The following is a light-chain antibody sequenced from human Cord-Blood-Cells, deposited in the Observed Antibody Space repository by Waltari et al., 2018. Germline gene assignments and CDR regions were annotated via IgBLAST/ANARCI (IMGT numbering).Light chain of an antibody. V-gene: IGLV1-40*01. Sequence: QSVLTQPPSVSGAPGQRVTISCPGSSSNIGAGYAVHWYQQLPGTAPKLPIYGNSNRPSGVPDRFSGSKSGTSASLAITGLQAEDEADYYCQSYDSSLSGVVFGGGTKLTVL. J-gene: IGLJ2*01. CDR2: GNS. CDR3: QSYDSSLSGVV. CDR1: SSNIGAGYA.